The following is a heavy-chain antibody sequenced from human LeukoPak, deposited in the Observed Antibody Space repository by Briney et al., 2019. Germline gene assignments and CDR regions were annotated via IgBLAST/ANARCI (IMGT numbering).Heavy chain of an antibody. CDR1: GYTFTISD. Sequence: GASVKVSCKASGYTFTISDINWVRQATGQGLEWMGWMNPNSGNTGYAQKFPGRVTITRNTSIGTAYMELSSLRSADTAVSYCAGAAATRGWFDPWGQGTLVTVSS. CDR2: MNPNSGNT. J-gene: IGHJ5*02. CDR3: AGAAATRGWFDP. V-gene: IGHV1-8*03. D-gene: IGHD2-15*01.